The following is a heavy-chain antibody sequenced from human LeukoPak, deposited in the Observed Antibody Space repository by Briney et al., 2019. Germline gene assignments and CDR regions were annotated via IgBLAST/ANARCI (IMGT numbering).Heavy chain of an antibody. V-gene: IGHV3-11*04. J-gene: IGHJ4*02. CDR3: ARTGRHLDY. D-gene: IGHD2-15*01. Sequence: GGSLRLSCEASGFTFSDPYMSWIRHAPGKGLECLSYISGSGTDINYADSVRGRFTISRDNEKNLLYLQMNDLRVEDTAVYYCARTGRHLDYWGQGTLVTVSS. CDR1: GFTFSDPY. CDR2: ISGSGTDI.